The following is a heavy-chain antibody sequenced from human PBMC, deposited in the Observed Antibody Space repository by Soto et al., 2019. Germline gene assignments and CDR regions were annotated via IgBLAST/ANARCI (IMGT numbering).Heavy chain of an antibody. Sequence: GESLKISCKGSGYSFTSYWIGWVRQMPGKGLEWMGIIYPGDSDTGYSPSFQGQVTISADKSISTAYLQWSSLKASDTAMYYCARADLYDFWSGYYTSGMDVWGQGTTVTVSS. V-gene: IGHV5-51*01. CDR1: GYSFTSYW. CDR3: ARADLYDFWSGYYTSGMDV. J-gene: IGHJ6*02. D-gene: IGHD3-3*01. CDR2: IYPGDSDT.